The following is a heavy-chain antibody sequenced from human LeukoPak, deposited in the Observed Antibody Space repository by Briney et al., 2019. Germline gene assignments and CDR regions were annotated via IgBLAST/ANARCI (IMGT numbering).Heavy chain of an antibody. J-gene: IGHJ6*02. D-gene: IGHD3/OR15-3a*01. CDR3: AKGDFDFWTGYPDYYYNGLNV. CDR2: ISRTGTDT. V-gene: IGHV3-23*01. CDR1: GFMFTNCV. Sequence: QSGGSLGLSCAASGFMFTNCVMTWVRRAPGKGLEWVSGISRTGTDTYYGDSVKGRFTISRDNSKNTLCLQMTSLRAEDTAVYYCAKGDFDFWTGYPDYYYNGLNVWGQGTTVTVSS.